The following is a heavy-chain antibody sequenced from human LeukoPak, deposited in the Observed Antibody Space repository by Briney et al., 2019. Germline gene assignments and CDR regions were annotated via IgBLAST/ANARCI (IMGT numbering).Heavy chain of an antibody. V-gene: IGHV4-39*01. J-gene: IGHJ5*02. D-gene: IGHD5-24*01. CDR2: MYYSGIT. Sequence: SETLSLTCTVSGGSITSRSYYWGWIRQPPGKGLEWIGSMYYSGITYCNPSLKSRVTISVDTSKNQFSLKLSSVTAADTAVYYCTRQALEMATMWDWFDPWGQGTLVTVSS. CDR3: TRQALEMATMWDWFDP. CDR1: GGSITSRSYY.